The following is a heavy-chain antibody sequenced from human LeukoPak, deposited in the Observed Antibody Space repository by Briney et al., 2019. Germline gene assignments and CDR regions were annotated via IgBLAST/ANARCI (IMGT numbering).Heavy chain of an antibody. CDR3: ARKRIAVAGTNWFDP. CDR1: GYTFTSYD. V-gene: IGHV1-8*01. J-gene: IGHJ5*02. D-gene: IGHD6-19*01. Sequence: ASVKVSCKASGYTFTSYDINWARQATGQGLEWMGWMNPNSGNTGYAQKFQGRVTMTRNTSISTAYMELSSLRSEDTAVYYCARKRIAVAGTNWFDPWGQGTLVTVSS. CDR2: MNPNSGNT.